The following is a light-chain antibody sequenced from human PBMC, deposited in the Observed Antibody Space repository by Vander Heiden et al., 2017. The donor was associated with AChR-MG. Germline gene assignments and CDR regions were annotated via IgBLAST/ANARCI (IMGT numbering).Light chain of an antibody. CDR1: QSVSSN. V-gene: IGKV3-15*01. CDR3: QQDYSLYT. J-gene: IGKJ2*01. Sequence: EILMTQSPATLSVSPGERATLSCRASQSVSSNLDWYQQKRGQAPRLLIHGASTRANGIPDRFSGSGYGTEFTLTISSLQSEDFAVYYWQQDYSLYTFGQGTQLEIK. CDR2: GAS.